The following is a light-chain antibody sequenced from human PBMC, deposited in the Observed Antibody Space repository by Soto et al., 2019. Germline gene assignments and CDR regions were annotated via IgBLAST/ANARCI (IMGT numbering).Light chain of an antibody. CDR2: AAS. J-gene: IGKJ3*01. CDR1: QGISNY. V-gene: IGKV1-27*01. Sequence: DIQMTQSPSSLSASVGDRVTITCRARQGISNYLAWYQQKPGKVPKLLIYAASTLQSGGPSRFSGSGSGTDCTLTISSLHPEAVGTDYCQKYNSTPFTFGPGTKV. CDR3: QKYNSTPFT.